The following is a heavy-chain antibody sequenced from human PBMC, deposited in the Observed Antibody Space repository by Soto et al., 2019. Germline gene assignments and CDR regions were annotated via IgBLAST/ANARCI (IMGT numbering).Heavy chain of an antibody. D-gene: IGHD6-19*01. CDR3: ARAVAVPADFDY. V-gene: IGHV1-3*05. CDR2: INAGNGNT. Sequence: QVQLVQSGAEEKKPGASVKVSCKASGYTFTGYAMHWVRQAPGQRLEWMGWINAGNGNTKYLQKFQGRVTITRDTSASTAYMDLSSLRSEDTAVYYCARAVAVPADFDYWGQGTLVTVSS. J-gene: IGHJ4*02. CDR1: GYTFTGYA.